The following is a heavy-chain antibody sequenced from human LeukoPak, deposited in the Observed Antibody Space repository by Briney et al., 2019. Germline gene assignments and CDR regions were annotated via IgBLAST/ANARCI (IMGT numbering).Heavy chain of an antibody. V-gene: IGHV4-59*01. CDR1: GGSISSYY. CDR2: IYYSGST. D-gene: IGHD3-9*01. CDR3: AGVPGAPYDILTGYSYYYGMDV. Sequence: SETLSLTCTVSGGSISSYYWSWIRQPAGRGLEWIGYIYYSGSTNYNPSLKSRVTISVDTSKNQFSLKLSSVTAADTAVYYCAGVPGAPYDILTGYSYYYGMDVWGQGTTVTVSS. J-gene: IGHJ6*02.